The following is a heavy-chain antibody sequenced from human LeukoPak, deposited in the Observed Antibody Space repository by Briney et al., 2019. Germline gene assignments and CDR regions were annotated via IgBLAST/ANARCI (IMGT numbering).Heavy chain of an antibody. V-gene: IGHV3-48*03. CDR2: ISSSGSTT. CDR1: GFTFSSYE. J-gene: IGHJ4*02. CDR3: ARDRLYSSYYFDY. Sequence: GGSLRLSCAASGFTFSSYEMNWVRQAPGKGLEWVSYISSSGSTTYYADSVKGRFTISRDNAKNSLYLQMNSLRAEDTAVYYCARDRLYSSYYFDYWGQGTLVTVSS. D-gene: IGHD6-6*01.